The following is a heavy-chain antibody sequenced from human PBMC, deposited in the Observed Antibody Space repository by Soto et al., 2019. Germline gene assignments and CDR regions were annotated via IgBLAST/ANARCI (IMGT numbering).Heavy chain of an antibody. J-gene: IGHJ5*02. V-gene: IGHV4-59*03. D-gene: IGHD3-9*01. Sequence: QVQLQESGPGLVKPSETLSLTCTVSGGSISSYYWSWIRQPPGKGLEWIGYIYYSGSTNYNPSLTSRVTISVNTSKHQFYLKLSYVTAADTAVYYWAIFKEGDLFDPWGQGTLVTVSS. CDR3: AIFKEGDLFDP. CDR2: IYYSGST. CDR1: GGSISSYY.